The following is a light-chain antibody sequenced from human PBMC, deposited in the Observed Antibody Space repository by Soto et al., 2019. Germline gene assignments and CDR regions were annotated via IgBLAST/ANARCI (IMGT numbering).Light chain of an antibody. CDR2: DTS. CDR1: TGAVTSGHY. CDR3: LLMYKGVGEV. Sequence: QAVVTQEPSLTVSPGGTVTLTCGSSTGAVTSGHYPHWFQQKPGQAPRTLIYDTSNRHSWTPARFSGSLLGGKAALTLSDAQPEDEAEYYCLLMYKGVGEVFRTGTTVTVL. J-gene: IGLJ1*01. V-gene: IGLV7-46*01.